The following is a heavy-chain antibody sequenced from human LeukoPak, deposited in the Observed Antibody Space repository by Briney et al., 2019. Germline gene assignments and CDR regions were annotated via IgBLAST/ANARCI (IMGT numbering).Heavy chain of an antibody. CDR2: IHYTGTT. J-gene: IGHJ4*02. CDR3: VRHMATVSGPFDY. Sequence: SETLSLTCTVSGGSISGHYWSWIRQPPGKGLEWIGSIHYTGTTNYNPSLKSRVTISVDTSKNQFSLRLTSGTAADTALYYCVRHMATVSGPFDYWGQGTLVTVSA. V-gene: IGHV4-59*08. CDR1: GGSISGHY. D-gene: IGHD4-4*01.